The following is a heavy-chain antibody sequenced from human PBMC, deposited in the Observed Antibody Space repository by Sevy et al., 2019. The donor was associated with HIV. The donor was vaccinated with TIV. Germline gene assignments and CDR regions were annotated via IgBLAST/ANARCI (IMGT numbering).Heavy chain of an antibody. J-gene: IGHJ4*02. CDR3: ARAPGYYDSAPFDY. V-gene: IGHV3-15*01. D-gene: IGHD3-22*01. Sequence: GGSLRLSCPASGFTFTNSGMNWVRQSPGTGLQWVALFKRKIDGETTDYDEPVKGRFTISSDDSKTTLYLQMNSMKIEDTAVYYCARAPGYYDSAPFDYWGPGTLVTVSS. CDR2: FKRKIDGETT. CDR1: GFTFTNSG.